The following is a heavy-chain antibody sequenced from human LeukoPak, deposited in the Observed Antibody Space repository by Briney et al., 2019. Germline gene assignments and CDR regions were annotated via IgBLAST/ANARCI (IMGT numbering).Heavy chain of an antibody. CDR1: GFTLGDYA. V-gene: IGHV3-49*03. D-gene: IGHD3-22*01. Sequence: PGGSLSLFCTASGFTLGDYAMSWFREAPGKGLEWVGFIRSKAYGGTTEYAASVKGRFTISRDDSKSIAYLQMNSLKTEDTAVYYCTREAVIVVRAQYFDYWGQGTLVTASS. J-gene: IGHJ4*02. CDR3: TREAVIVVRAQYFDY. CDR2: IRSKAYGGTT.